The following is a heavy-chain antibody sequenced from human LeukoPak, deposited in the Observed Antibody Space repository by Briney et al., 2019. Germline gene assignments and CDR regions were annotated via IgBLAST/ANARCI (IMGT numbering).Heavy chain of an antibody. J-gene: IGHJ6*02. CDR2: IYSGDIGGYT. CDR1: GFTVSNSY. CDR3: ARDPNYYNYGMDV. Sequence: GGSLRLSCAASGFTVSNSYMSWVRQAPGKGPEWVSVIYSGDIGGYTYYSDSVKGRFTISRDNSKNTLNLQMNSLRDEDTAVYYCARDPNYYNYGMDVWGQGTMVTVSS. V-gene: IGHV3-66*01.